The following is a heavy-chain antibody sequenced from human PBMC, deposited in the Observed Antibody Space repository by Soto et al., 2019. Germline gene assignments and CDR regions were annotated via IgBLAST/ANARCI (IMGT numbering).Heavy chain of an antibody. CDR1: GFIFSNAW. CDR2: IKSKGNGGTT. Sequence: GGSLRLSCAASGFIFSNAWMSWVRQAPGKGLEWVGLIKSKGNGGTTDYDAPVKGRFTISRDDSKNTLYLQMNSLKTEDTAVYYCTTHSIVVVPAGVDVWGKGTTVTVSS. J-gene: IGHJ6*04. D-gene: IGHD2-2*01. V-gene: IGHV3-15*01. CDR3: TTHSIVVVPAGVDV.